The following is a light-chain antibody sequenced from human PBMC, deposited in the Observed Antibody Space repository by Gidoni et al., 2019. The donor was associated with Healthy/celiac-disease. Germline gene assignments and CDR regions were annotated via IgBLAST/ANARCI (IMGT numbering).Light chain of an antibody. V-gene: IGLV3-1*01. CDR3: QAWDSSTERV. Sequence: SYQLTHPPSASVSPGQTASITSSGDKLGDKYACWYQQKPGQSPVLVIYQDSKRPSGYPERFSGSNSGNTATLTISGTQAMDEADYYCQAWDSSTERVFGGGTKLTVL. J-gene: IGLJ2*01. CDR1: KLGDKY. CDR2: QDS.